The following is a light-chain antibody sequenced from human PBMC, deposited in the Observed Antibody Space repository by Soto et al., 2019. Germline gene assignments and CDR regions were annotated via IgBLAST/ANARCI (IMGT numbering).Light chain of an antibody. CDR3: SSYTSSRTGV. V-gene: IGLV2-18*02. CDR2: EVS. J-gene: IGLJ2*01. Sequence: QSALTQPPSVSGSPGQSVTISCTGTSSDVGSYNRVSWYHQPPGTAPKLMIYEVSNRPSGVPDRFSGSKSGNTASLTISGLQAEDEADYYCSSYTSSRTGVFGGGTKLTVL. CDR1: SSDVGSYNR.